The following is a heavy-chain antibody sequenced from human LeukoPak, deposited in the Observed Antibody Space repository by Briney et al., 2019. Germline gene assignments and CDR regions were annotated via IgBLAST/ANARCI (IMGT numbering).Heavy chain of an antibody. D-gene: IGHD2-8*01. CDR1: GFTFSGFW. CDR2: IKRDGCEK. V-gene: IGHV3-7*01. J-gene: IGHJ4*02. CDR3: ARGMGFDH. Sequence: GGSLRLSCTASGFTFSGFWMTWVRQVPGKGLEWVANIKRDGCEKNYVDSVKGRFTISRDNSENSLYLQMNSLRVEDTAVYYCARGMGFDHWGQRTLVTVSS.